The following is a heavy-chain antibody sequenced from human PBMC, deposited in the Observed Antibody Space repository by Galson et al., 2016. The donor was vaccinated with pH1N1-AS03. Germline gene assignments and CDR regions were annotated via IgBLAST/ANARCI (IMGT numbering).Heavy chain of an antibody. J-gene: IGHJ6*02. CDR1: GYTFSNHW. CDR2: IYPADSST. Sequence: QSGAEVKKPGESLKISCKVSGYTFSNHWIGWVRQMPGKGLEWMGIIYPADSSTTYSPFFQGQVTISADQSISTAYLQWSSLRASDTAMYFCARQQDGRGIGLEWLFWYGMDVWGQGTTVIVSS. D-gene: IGHD3-3*01. V-gene: IGHV5-51*01. CDR3: ARQQDGRGIGLEWLFWYGMDV.